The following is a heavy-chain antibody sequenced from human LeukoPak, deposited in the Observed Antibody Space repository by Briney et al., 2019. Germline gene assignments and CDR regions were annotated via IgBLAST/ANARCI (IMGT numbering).Heavy chain of an antibody. D-gene: IGHD3-22*01. Sequence: GGSLRLSCAASGFTFSNYWMNWARQAPGKGLEWVASINHNGNVNYYVDSVKGRFTISRDNAKNSLYLQMSNLRAEDTAVYYCARAGGDSSGYYSPRRRYFDYWGQGTLVTVSS. V-gene: IGHV3-7*01. CDR3: ARAGGDSSGYYSPRRRYFDY. J-gene: IGHJ4*02. CDR1: GFTFSNYW. CDR2: INHNGNVN.